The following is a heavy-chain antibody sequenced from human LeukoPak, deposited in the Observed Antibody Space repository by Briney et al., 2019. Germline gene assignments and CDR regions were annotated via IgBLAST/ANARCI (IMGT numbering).Heavy chain of an antibody. CDR1: GGPFSGYY. CDR2: NNHSGNT. V-gene: IGHV4-34*01. Sequence: SETLSLTCAVYGGPFSGYYWSWLRQPPEKGLEWIGENNHSGNTKHNPSLKCRVTLSVDTYKHQFSLKVTSVTGGDAVVLFCARGGLGRHGVRYYYYMDVWVKGTTVTVCS. CDR3: ARGGLGRHGVRYYYYMDV. J-gene: IGHJ6*03. D-gene: IGHD7-27*01.